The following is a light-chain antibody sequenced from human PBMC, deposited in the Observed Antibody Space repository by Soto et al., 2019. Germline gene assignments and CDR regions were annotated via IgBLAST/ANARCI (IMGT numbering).Light chain of an antibody. V-gene: IGLV2-14*01. CDR3: SSYRSSSTV. Sequence: QSVLTQPASVSGSPGQSITISCTGTSSDVGGYNYVSWYQQHPGKAPKLMIYEVSNRPSGVSNRFSGSKSDNTASLTISGLQAEDEADYYCSSYRSSSTVFGTGTNVTVL. CDR1: SSDVGGYNY. J-gene: IGLJ1*01. CDR2: EVS.